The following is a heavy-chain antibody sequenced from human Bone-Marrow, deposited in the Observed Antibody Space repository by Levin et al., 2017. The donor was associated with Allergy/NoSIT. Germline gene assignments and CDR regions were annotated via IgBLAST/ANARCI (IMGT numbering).Heavy chain of an antibody. CDR3: ARDRYYGSGSLFDY. V-gene: IGHV3-33*01. D-gene: IGHD3-10*01. Sequence: GGSLRLSCAASGFTFSSYGMHWVRQAPGKGLEWVAVIWYDGSNKYYADSVKGRFTISRDNSKNTLYLQMNSLRAEDTAVYYCARDRYYGSGSLFDYWGQGTLVTVSS. CDR2: IWYDGSNK. CDR1: GFTFSSYG. J-gene: IGHJ4*02.